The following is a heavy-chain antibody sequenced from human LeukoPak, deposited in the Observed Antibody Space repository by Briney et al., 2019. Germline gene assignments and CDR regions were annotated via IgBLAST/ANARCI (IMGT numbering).Heavy chain of an antibody. V-gene: IGHV3-30-3*01. CDR1: GFTFSSYA. D-gene: IGHD5-24*01. CDR3: ARPRRDGYNYHYFDY. J-gene: IGHJ4*02. Sequence: GGSLRLSCAASGFTFSSYAMHWVRQAPGKGLEWVAVISYDGSNKHYADSVKGRFTISRDNSKNTLYLQMNSLGAEDTAVYYCARPRRDGYNYHYFDYWGQGTLVTVSS. CDR2: ISYDGSNK.